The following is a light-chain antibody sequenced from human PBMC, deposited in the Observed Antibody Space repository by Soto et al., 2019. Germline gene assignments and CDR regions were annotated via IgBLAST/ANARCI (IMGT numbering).Light chain of an antibody. V-gene: IGKV3-15*01. CDR1: QSVSSN. CDR2: GAS. J-gene: IGKJ4*01. CDR3: QQYGSSPLT. Sequence: ELVMTQSPATLSVSPGERATLSCRASQSVSSNLAWYQQKPGQAPRLLIYGASTRATGITARFSGSGSGTDFTLTISRLEPEDFAVYYCQQYGSSPLTFGGGTKVDIK.